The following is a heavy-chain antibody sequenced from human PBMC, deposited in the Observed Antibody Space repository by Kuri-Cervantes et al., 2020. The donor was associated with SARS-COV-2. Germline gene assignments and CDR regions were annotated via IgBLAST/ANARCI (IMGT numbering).Heavy chain of an antibody. Sequence: GGSLRLSCAASGFTFSSYSMNWVRPAPGKGLEWVSSISSSSSYIYYADSVKGRFTISRDNAKNSLYLQMNSLRAEDTAVYYCAKNLQQLLLSRFEYWGQGVLVTVSS. CDR3: AKNLQQLLLSRFEY. D-gene: IGHD1/OR15-1a*01. CDR2: ISSSSSYI. J-gene: IGHJ4*02. CDR1: GFTFSSYS. V-gene: IGHV3-21*01.